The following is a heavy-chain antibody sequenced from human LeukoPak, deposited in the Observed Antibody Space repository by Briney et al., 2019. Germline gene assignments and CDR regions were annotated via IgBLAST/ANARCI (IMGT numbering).Heavy chain of an antibody. CDR3: ARGLRITMVRASTPFDY. D-gene: IGHD3-10*01. V-gene: IGHV3-21*01. J-gene: IGHJ4*02. Sequence: PGGSLRLSCAASGFTFSSYSMNWVRQAPGKGLEWVSSISSSSSYIYYADSVKGRFTISRDNAKNSLYLQMNSLRAEDTAVYYCARGLRITMVRASTPFDYWGQGTLVTVSS. CDR2: ISSSSSYI. CDR1: GFTFSSYS.